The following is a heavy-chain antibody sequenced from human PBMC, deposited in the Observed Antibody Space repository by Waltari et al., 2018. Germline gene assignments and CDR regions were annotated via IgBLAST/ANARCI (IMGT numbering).Heavy chain of an antibody. CDR3: ARRAQVYFASGTFYYFDY. Sequence: QVQLQESGPGLVKPSETLSLTCTVSGGSTSGYHWSWIRQPPGKGLEWIGYIYYSGNTNYNPSLKSRVTISLDASKNQFSLKLTSVTAADTAVYYCARRAQVYFASGTFYYFDYWGQGALVSVSS. CDR1: GGSTSGYH. J-gene: IGHJ4*02. V-gene: IGHV4-59*08. D-gene: IGHD3-10*01. CDR2: IYYSGNT.